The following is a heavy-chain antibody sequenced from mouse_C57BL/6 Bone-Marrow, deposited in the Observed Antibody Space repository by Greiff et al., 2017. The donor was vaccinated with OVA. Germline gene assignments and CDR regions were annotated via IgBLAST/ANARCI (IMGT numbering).Heavy chain of an antibody. Sequence: EVKLVESGAELVRPGASVKLSCTASGFTIKDDYMHWVKQRPEQGLEWIGWIDPENGDTEYASKFQGKATITADTSSNTAYLQRSSLTSEDTAVYYCTTDSSGSDYWGQGTTLTVSS. J-gene: IGHJ2*01. V-gene: IGHV14-4*01. D-gene: IGHD3-2*02. CDR3: TTDSSGSDY. CDR2: IDPENGDT. CDR1: GFTIKDDY.